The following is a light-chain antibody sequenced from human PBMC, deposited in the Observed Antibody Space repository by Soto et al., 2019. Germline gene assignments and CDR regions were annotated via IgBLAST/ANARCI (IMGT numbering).Light chain of an antibody. V-gene: IGKV3-20*01. CDR3: QQANSFPLT. J-gene: IGKJ4*01. Sequence: EIVLTQSPGTLSLSPGERATLSCRASQSVSGSYLAWYQQKPGQAPRLLIYGASSRATGIPDRFSGSGSGTDFTLTISRLEPEDFATYYCQQANSFPLTFGGGTKVDIK. CDR1: QSVSGSY. CDR2: GAS.